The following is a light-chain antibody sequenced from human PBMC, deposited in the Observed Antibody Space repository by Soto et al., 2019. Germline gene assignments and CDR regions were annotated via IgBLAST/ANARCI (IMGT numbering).Light chain of an antibody. CDR2: GAS. Sequence: EIVLTQSPGTLSLSPGERATLSCRASQSVSSNYIAWYQQNPGQAPRLLIYGASTKATGIADRFSGSGSGTDFSVTISRLEPEDFAVYFCQQYGRSPPFAFGQGTKVEIK. CDR3: QQYGRSPPFA. CDR1: QSVSSNY. J-gene: IGKJ2*01. V-gene: IGKV3-20*01.